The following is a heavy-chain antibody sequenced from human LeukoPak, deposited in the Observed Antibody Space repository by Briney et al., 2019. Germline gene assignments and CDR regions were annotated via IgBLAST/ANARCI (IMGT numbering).Heavy chain of an antibody. CDR1: GYTFTGYY. V-gene: IGHV1-2*02. Sequence: ASVKVSCKASGYTFTGYYMHWVRQAPGQGLEWMGWINPNSGNTKYALKFQGRVTMTRDTSNNTVYMDLTRLIFDDTAMYYCARDGVFRFEVGDVYYYYMDVWGKGTTVIISS. D-gene: IGHD2-21*02. CDR2: INPNSGNT. J-gene: IGHJ6*03. CDR3: ARDGVFRFEVGDVYYYYMDV.